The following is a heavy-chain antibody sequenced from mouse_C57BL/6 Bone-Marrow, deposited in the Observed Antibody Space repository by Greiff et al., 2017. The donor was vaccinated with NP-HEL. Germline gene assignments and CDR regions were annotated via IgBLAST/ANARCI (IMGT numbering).Heavy chain of an antibody. V-gene: IGHV1-81*01. CDR2: IYPRSGIT. D-gene: IGHD3-2*02. CDR1: GYTLTSYG. CDR3: AHPGAAQATVDY. J-gene: IGHJ2*01. Sequence: QVQLQQSGAELARPGASVKLSCKASGYTLTSYGISWVKQRTGQGLEWIGEIYPRSGITYYNEKFKGKATLTADKSSSTAYMELRSLTSEDSAVYFCAHPGAAQATVDYWGQGTTLTVSS.